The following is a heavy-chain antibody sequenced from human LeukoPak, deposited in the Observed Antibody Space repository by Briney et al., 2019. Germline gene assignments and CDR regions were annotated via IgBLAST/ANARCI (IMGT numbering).Heavy chain of an antibody. D-gene: IGHD6-13*01. V-gene: IGHV4-59*01. CDR3: ARHIRVGIADSLYAFDI. J-gene: IGHJ3*02. CDR1: GGSISSYY. Sequence: SETLSLTCTVSGGSISSYYWSWIRQPPGKGQEWIGYIYYSGSTNYNPSLKSRVTISVDTSKNQFSLKLSSVTAADTAVYYCARHIRVGIADSLYAFDIWGQGTMVTVSS. CDR2: IYYSGST.